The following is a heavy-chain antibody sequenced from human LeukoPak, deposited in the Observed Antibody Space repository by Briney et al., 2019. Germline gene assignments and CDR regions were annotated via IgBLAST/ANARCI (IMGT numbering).Heavy chain of an antibody. D-gene: IGHD2-8*02. CDR1: GYTFTSYD. CDR3: ARGHTWWEPLDY. CDR2: MNPDSGNT. V-gene: IGHV1-8*01. Sequence: ASVKVSCKASGYTFTSYDINWVRQATGQGLEWMGWMNPDSGNTGYAQKFQGRVTMTRNTSISTAYMELSSLGSEDTAVYYCARGHTWWEPLDYWGQGTLVTVSS. J-gene: IGHJ4*02.